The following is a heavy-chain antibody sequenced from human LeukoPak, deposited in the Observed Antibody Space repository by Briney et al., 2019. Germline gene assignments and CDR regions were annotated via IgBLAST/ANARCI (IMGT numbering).Heavy chain of an antibody. Sequence: PSETLSLTYSVSGGSISGLYWSWIRQPAGKGLEWIGRIYNSDNTNYNPSLKSRVTMSIVTSKNQISLELSSVTAADTAVYYCARGPYGSGSYGVDNWGQGILVTVSS. J-gene: IGHJ4*02. CDR1: GGSISGLY. D-gene: IGHD3-10*01. CDR2: IYNSDNT. CDR3: ARGPYGSGSYGVDN. V-gene: IGHV4-4*07.